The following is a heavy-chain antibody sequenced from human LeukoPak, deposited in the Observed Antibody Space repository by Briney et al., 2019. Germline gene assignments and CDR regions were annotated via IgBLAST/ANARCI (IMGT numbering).Heavy chain of an antibody. CDR1: GGSFSGYY. CDR2: INHSGST. Sequence: SETLSLTCAVYGGSFSGYYWSWIRQPPGKGLEWIGEINHSGSTNYNPSLKSRVTISVDTSKNQFSLKLSSVTAADTAVYYCARNGPWFGELSVDYWGQGTLVTVS. V-gene: IGHV4-34*01. J-gene: IGHJ4*02. CDR3: ARNGPWFGELSVDY. D-gene: IGHD3-10*01.